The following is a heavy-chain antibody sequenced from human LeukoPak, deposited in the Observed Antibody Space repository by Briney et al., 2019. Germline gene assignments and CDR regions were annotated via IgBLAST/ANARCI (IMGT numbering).Heavy chain of an antibody. CDR1: GFTFSSYS. CDR3: ARDRGGILDY. CDR2: ISSSSSYI. J-gene: IGHJ4*02. Sequence: GGSLRLSCAASGFTFSSYSMNWVRQAPGKGLEWVSSISSSSSYIYYAGSVKGRFTISRDNAKNSLYLQMNSLRAEDTAVYYCARDRGGILDYWGQGTLVTVSS. V-gene: IGHV3-21*01. D-gene: IGHD2-15*01.